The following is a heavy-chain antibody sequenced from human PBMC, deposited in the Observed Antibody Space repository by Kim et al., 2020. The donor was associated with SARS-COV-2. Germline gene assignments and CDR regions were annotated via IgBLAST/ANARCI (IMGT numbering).Heavy chain of an antibody. V-gene: IGHV3-21*01. CDR1: GFTFGSYT. D-gene: IGHD2-21*02. CDR3: ARGGGCRGGDCYGIDY. Sequence: GGSLRLSCAASGFTFGSYTIHWVRQAPGRGLEWVSSISGSSNYIYYADSVRGRFAISRDDVKNSVYLQVNRVRAEDTAVYYCARGGGCRGGDCYGIDYWGQGTLVTVSS. CDR2: ISGSSNYI. J-gene: IGHJ4*02.